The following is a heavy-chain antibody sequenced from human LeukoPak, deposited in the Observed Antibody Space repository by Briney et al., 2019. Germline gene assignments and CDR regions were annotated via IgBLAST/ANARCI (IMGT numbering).Heavy chain of an antibody. CDR3: AKGRPVDY. V-gene: IGHV3-30*18. Sequence: PGRSLRLSCAASGFTFSSYGMHWVRQAPGKGLEWVAVISYDGSNKYYADSVKGRFTISRDNSKNTLYLQMNSLRAEDTPVYYCAKGRPVDYWGQGTLVTVSS. CDR1: GFTFSSYG. CDR2: ISYDGSNK. J-gene: IGHJ4*02.